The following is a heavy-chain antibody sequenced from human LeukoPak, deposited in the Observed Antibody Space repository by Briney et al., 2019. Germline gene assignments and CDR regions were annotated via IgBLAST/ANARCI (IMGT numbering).Heavy chain of an antibody. V-gene: IGHV3-21*01. D-gene: IGHD7-27*01. J-gene: IGHJ3*02. Sequence: GRSLRLSCVASGFTFSTCRMNWVRQAPGKGLEWVSSISSSSSYIYYADSVKGRFTISRDNAKNSLYLQMNSLRAEDTAVYYCARDPTGDRVKGAFDIWGQGTMVTVSS. CDR1: GFTFSTCR. CDR3: ARDPTGDRVKGAFDI. CDR2: ISSSSSYI.